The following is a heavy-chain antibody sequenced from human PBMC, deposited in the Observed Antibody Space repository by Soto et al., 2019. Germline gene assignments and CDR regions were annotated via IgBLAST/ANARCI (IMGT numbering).Heavy chain of an antibody. D-gene: IGHD2-2*01. V-gene: IGHV1-18*01. CDR3: ARGYCSSTSCRSLNAFDI. CDR2: IIPNNGTA. J-gene: IGHJ3*02. CDR1: GYTFTSYG. Sequence: ASVKVSCKASGYTFTSYGISWVRQAPGQGLEWMGGIIPNNGTANYAQKLQGRVTMTTDTSTSTAYMELRSLRSDDTAVYYCARGYCSSTSCRSLNAFDIWGQGTMVTVSS.